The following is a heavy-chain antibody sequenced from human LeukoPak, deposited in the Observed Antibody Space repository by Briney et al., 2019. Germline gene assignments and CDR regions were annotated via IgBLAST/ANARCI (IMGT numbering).Heavy chain of an antibody. D-gene: IGHD2-15*01. Sequence: GGSLRLSCAASGFTFRNYWMSWVRQAPGRGLGWVANIKQDGSEEYYVDSVKGRFTISRDNTKNSLDLLMNSLRAEDTAVYYCARVRDCGSGGSCYMYYYYYMDVWGKGTTVTVSS. CDR1: GFTFRNYW. CDR3: ARVRDCGSGGSCYMYYYYYMDV. V-gene: IGHV3-7*01. CDR2: IKQDGSEE. J-gene: IGHJ6*03.